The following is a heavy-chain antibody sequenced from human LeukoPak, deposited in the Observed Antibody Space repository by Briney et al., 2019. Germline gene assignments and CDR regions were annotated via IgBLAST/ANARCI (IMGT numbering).Heavy chain of an antibody. V-gene: IGHV3-73*01. CDR2: IGERGDSYAT. J-gene: IGHJ6*03. CDR1: GLTFSASP. Sequence: QPGGSLRLSCAVSGLTFSASPMHWVRQASGKGPQWVGRIGERGDSYATTYGASVKGRFTISRDDSVNTAYLQMDSLKIEDTAVYYCLPEPSYYVEVCGEGTAVTVSS. CDR3: LPEPSYYVEV.